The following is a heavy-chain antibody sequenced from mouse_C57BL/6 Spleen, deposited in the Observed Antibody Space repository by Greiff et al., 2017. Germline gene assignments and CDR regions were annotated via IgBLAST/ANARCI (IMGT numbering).Heavy chain of an antibody. CDR3: ARSGNWDGYFDY. CDR2: IYPRSGNT. D-gene: IGHD4-1*01. CDR1: GYTFTSYG. Sequence: QVQLQQSGAELARPGASVKLSCKASGYTFTSYGISWVKQRTGQGLGWIGEIYPRSGNTYYNEKFKGKATLTADKSSSTAYMELRSLTSEDSAVYFYARSGNWDGYFDYWGQGTTLTVSS. J-gene: IGHJ2*01. V-gene: IGHV1-81*01.